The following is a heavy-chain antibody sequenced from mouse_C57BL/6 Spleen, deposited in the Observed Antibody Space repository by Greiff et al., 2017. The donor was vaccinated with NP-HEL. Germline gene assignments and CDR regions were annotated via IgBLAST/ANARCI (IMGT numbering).Heavy chain of an antibody. J-gene: IGHJ4*01. CDR3: ATYDYGDYYAMDY. D-gene: IGHD2-4*01. CDR1: GFTFSDYG. Sequence: VQRVESGGGLVKPGGSLKLSCAASGFTFSDYGMHWVRQAPEKGLEWVAYISSGSSTISYADTVTGRFTISRDNAKNTLFLQMTSLRSEDTAMYYCATYDYGDYYAMDYWGQGTSVTVSS. V-gene: IGHV5-17*01. CDR2: ISSGSSTI.